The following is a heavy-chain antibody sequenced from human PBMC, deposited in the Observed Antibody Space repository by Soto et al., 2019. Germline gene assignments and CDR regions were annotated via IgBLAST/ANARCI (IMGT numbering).Heavy chain of an antibody. CDR2: ISSSSSTI. D-gene: IGHD2-2*01. CDR3: ARAVSSSTGYYFDY. CDR1: GFTFSSYS. Sequence: PGGSLRLSCAASGFTFSSYSMNWVRQAPGKGLEWVSYISSSSSTIYYADSVKGRFTISRDNAKNPLYLQMNSLRAEDTAVYYCARAVSSSTGYYFDYWGQGTLVTVSS. J-gene: IGHJ4*02. V-gene: IGHV3-48*01.